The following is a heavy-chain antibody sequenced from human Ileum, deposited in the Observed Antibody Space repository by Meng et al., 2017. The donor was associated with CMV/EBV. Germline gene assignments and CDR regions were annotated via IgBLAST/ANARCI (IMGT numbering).Heavy chain of an antibody. D-gene: IGHD6-13*01. CDR3: ARQVGTY. V-gene: IGHV3-7*01. Sequence: GGSLRLSCAGSGFTFSNYWMSWVRQAPGKGLECVANIKEDGTEKYYVDSVKGRFTISRDNAKNSLYLQMNSLRAEDTAVYYCARQVGTYWGQGTLVTVSS. CDR2: IKEDGTEK. CDR1: GFTFSNYW. J-gene: IGHJ4*02.